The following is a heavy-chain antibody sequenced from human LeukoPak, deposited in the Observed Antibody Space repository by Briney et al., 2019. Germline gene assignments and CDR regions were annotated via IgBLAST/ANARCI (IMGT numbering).Heavy chain of an antibody. CDR3: AREVADYGGYYYYHYMDV. Sequence: PSETLSLTCAVSGGSISSYYWSWIRQPAGKGLEWIGRIYTSGSNNYNPSLKSRVTMSVDTSKNQFSLKLSSVTAADTAMYYCAREVADYGGYYYYHYMDVWGKGTTVTISS. V-gene: IGHV4-4*07. D-gene: IGHD4-23*01. CDR1: GGSISSYY. CDR2: IYTSGSN. J-gene: IGHJ6*03.